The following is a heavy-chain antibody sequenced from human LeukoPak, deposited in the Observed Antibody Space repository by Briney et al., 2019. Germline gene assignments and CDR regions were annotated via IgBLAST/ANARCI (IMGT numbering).Heavy chain of an antibody. CDR1: GGSISSSSYY. V-gene: IGHV4-61*05. CDR3: ARVTSGYDYDWFDP. CDR2: IYYSGST. D-gene: IGHD5-12*01. Sequence: PSETLSLTCTVSGGSISSSSYYWGWIRQPPGKGLEWIGSIYYSGSTNYNPSLKSRVTISVDTSKKQFSLKVSSVTAADTAVYYCARVTSGYDYDWFDPWGQGTLVTVSS. J-gene: IGHJ5*02.